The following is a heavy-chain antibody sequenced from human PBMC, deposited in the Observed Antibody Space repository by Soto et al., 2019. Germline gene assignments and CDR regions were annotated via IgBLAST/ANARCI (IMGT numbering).Heavy chain of an antibody. J-gene: IGHJ3*02. CDR1: GGTIGSGGYY. CDR3: SRQGERSSWYLGAFDI. D-gene: IGHD6-13*01. CDR2: IYYSGST. V-gene: IGHV4-31*03. Sequence: SQTQSLPCTVSGGTIGSGGYYWSRIRQHPGKGLEWIGYIYYSGSTYYNPSLKSRVTISVDTSKNQFSLKLSSVTAADTAVYYCSRQGERSSWYLGAFDIWGQGTMVTVSS.